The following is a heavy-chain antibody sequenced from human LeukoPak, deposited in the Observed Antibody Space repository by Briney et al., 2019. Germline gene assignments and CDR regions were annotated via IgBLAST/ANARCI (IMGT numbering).Heavy chain of an antibody. V-gene: IGHV3-23*01. CDR3: ATHICGGNCYSGFDY. D-gene: IGHD2-21*02. Sequence: GGSLRLSCAASGFTFSSYAMNWVRQAPGKGLEWVSAISGSGGSTYYADSVKGRFTVSRDNSKNTLYLQMNSLRAEDTAVYFCATHICGGNCYSGFDYWGQGTLVTVSS. J-gene: IGHJ4*02. CDR2: ISGSGGST. CDR1: GFTFSSYA.